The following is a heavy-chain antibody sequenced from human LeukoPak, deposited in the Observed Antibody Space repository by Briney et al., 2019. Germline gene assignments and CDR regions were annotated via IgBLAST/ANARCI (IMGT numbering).Heavy chain of an antibody. CDR2: VYYTGVT. CDR3: ARERSSSGGHNWFDP. J-gene: IGHJ5*02. D-gene: IGHD4-23*01. CDR1: GGYIITSGHY. Sequence: LETLSLTCTVSGGYIITSGHYWGWIRQPPGKGLECIGSVYYTGVTSTNPFFRSRMSISVDTSKNQFSLNLTSVTAADAAVYYCARERSSSGGHNWFDPWGQGTLVTVSS. V-gene: IGHV4-39*07.